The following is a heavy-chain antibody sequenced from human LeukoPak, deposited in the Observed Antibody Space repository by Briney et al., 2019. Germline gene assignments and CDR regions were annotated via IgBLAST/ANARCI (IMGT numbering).Heavy chain of an antibody. V-gene: IGHV1-2*02. J-gene: IGHJ5*02. Sequence: ASVKVSCKASGYTFTGYYMHWVRQAPGQGLEWMGWINPNSGGTNYAQKFQGRVTMTRDTSISTAYMELSRLRSDDTAVYYCAREIYYDSSGYPTYNWFDPWGQGTLVTVSS. CDR1: GYTFTGYY. CDR3: AREIYYDSSGYPTYNWFDP. D-gene: IGHD3-22*01. CDR2: INPNSGGT.